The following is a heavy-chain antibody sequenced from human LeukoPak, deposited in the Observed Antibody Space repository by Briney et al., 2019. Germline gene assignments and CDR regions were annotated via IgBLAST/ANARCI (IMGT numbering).Heavy chain of an antibody. CDR3: ARMYYDSSSYFYYFDY. CDR1: GGSISSGSYY. V-gene: IGHV4-61*02. J-gene: IGHJ4*02. Sequence: SETLSLTCTVSGGSISSGSYYWSWIRQPAGKGLEWIGRIYTSGSTNYNPSLKSRVTISVDTSKNQFSLKLSSVTAADTAVYYCARMYYDSSSYFYYFDYWGQGTLVTVSS. CDR2: IYTSGST. D-gene: IGHD3-22*01.